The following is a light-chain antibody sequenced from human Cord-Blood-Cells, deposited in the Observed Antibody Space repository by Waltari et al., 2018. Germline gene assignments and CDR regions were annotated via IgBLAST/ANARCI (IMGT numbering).Light chain of an antibody. V-gene: IGKV1-39*01. CDR3: QQSYSTLT. Sequence: DIHMPQSPSSLSASVGDRVTITCRASQSISSYLNWYQQKPGKAPNLLIYAASSLQSGVPSRFSGSGSGTDFTLTISSLQPEDFATDYCQQSYSTLTFGGGTKVEIK. CDR1: QSISSY. CDR2: AAS. J-gene: IGKJ4*01.